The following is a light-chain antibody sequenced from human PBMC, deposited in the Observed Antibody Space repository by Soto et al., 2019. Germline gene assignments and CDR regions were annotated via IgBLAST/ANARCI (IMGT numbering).Light chain of an antibody. CDR2: LNSDGSH. Sequence: QLVLTQSPSASASLGASVKLTCTLSSGHSSYAIAWHQQQPEKGPRYLMKLNSDGSHSKGDGIPDRFSGSSSGAERYLTISSLRSEDEADYYCQTWGTARVFGGGTKVTV. CDR3: QTWGTARV. CDR1: SGHSSYA. V-gene: IGLV4-69*01. J-gene: IGLJ3*02.